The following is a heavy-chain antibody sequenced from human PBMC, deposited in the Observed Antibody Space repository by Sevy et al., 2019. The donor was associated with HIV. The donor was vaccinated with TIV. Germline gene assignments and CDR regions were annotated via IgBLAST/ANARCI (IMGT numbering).Heavy chain of an antibody. CDR3: ARDCNSATCLWGLDV. J-gene: IGHJ6*02. Sequence: GGSLRLSCAASGFTFNRYWMSWVRQAPGKGLQWVANIKLDGGEKYYLDSVRGRFTISRDNAKNSLYLQMNSLRAEDTAVYYCARDCNSATCLWGLDVWGLGTTVTVSS. CDR2: IKLDGGEK. CDR1: GFTFNRYW. D-gene: IGHD1-26*01. V-gene: IGHV3-7*03.